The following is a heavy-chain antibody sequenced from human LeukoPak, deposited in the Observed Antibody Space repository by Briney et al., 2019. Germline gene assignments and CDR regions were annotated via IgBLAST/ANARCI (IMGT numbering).Heavy chain of an antibody. D-gene: IGHD1-26*01. Sequence: GGSLRLSCAASGFTFSRYWMSWVRQAPGKGLEWVANIKQDGSEKYYVDSVKGRFTISRDNAKNSLYLQMNSLRAEDTAVYYCARDQIVGATPFDYWGQGTLVTVSS. V-gene: IGHV3-7*01. CDR3: ARDQIVGATPFDY. CDR2: IKQDGSEK. CDR1: GFTFSRYW. J-gene: IGHJ4*02.